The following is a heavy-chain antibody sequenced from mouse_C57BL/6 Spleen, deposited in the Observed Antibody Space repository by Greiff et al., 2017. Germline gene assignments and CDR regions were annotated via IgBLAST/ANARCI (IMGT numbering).Heavy chain of an antibody. CDR2: IYPSDSET. J-gene: IGHJ3*01. Sequence: QVQLQQSGAELVRPGSSVKLSCKASGYTFTSYWMDWVKQRPGQGLEWIGNIYPSDSETHYNQKFKDKATLTVDKSSSTAYMQLSSLTSEDSAVYYCAREGYYYGSSYGGFAYWGQGTLVTVSA. CDR3: AREGYYYGSSYGGFAY. D-gene: IGHD1-1*01. CDR1: GYTFTSYW. V-gene: IGHV1-61*01.